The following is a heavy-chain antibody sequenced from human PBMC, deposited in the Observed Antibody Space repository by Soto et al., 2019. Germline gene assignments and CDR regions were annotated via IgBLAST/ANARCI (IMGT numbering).Heavy chain of an antibody. V-gene: IGHV5-51*01. CDR2: INPVDSDT. CDR1: GYSFTSFW. J-gene: IGHJ4*02. Sequence: PGESLKISCQGFGYSFTSFWIGWVRQMPGKGLEWMGIINPVDSDTRYSPSFQGQVTISVDKSITTAYLQWSSLKASDTAMYYCAIFFFRPPSTPNIDYWGLGTLVTVSS. CDR3: AIFFFRPPSTPNIDY. D-gene: IGHD3-3*01.